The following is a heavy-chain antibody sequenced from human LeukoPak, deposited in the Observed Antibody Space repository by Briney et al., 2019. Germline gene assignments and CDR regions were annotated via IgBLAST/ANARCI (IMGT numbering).Heavy chain of an antibody. D-gene: IGHD2-15*01. Sequence: GESLKISCKGSGYSFTSYWIGWVRQMPGKGLECMGIIYPGDSDTRYSPSFQGQVTISADKSISTAYLQWSSLKASDTAMYYCARLRDGLGYCSGGSCYLTPNWFDPWGQGTLVTVSS. CDR2: IYPGDSDT. V-gene: IGHV5-51*01. CDR3: ARLRDGLGYCSGGSCYLTPNWFDP. CDR1: GYSFTSYW. J-gene: IGHJ5*02.